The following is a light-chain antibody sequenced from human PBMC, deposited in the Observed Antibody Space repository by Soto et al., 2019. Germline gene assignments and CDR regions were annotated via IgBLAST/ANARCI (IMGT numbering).Light chain of an antibody. V-gene: IGLV2-23*01. Sequence: QSALTQPASVSGFLGQSITMSCTGSSSDVGTFNLVSWFQQHPGKAPKLLIFEGTKRPSGVSDRFSGSKSGNTASLTISGLRGEEEADYPCCSYAGTRSSGFFGRGTRV. J-gene: IGLJ1*01. CDR1: SSDVGTFNL. CDR3: CSYAGTRSSGF. CDR2: EGT.